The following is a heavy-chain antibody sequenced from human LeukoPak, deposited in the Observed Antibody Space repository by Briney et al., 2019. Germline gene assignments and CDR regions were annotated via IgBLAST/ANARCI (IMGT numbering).Heavy chain of an antibody. J-gene: IGHJ4*02. CDR3: AGERGGYGFY. D-gene: IGHD5-12*01. CDR2: ISSSGSTL. CDR1: GFTFSSYE. V-gene: IGHV3-48*03. Sequence: GGSLRLSCAGSGFTFSSYELNWVRQAPGKGVEWISYISSSGSTLYYADSVKGRFTISRDDAKNSLYLQMNSLRGDDTAVYYCAGERGGYGFYWGQGTLVTVSS.